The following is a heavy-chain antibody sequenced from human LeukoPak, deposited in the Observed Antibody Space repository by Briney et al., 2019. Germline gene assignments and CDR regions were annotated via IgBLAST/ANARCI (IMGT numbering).Heavy chain of an antibody. Sequence: LSLTCAVYGGSFSGYYWSWIRQPPGKGLEWISYIGSAIYYADSVKGRFTISRDNAKNSLYLQMNSLRAEDTAVYYCARAHYYDSSGLDFWGQGTLVTVSS. CDR1: GGSFSGYY. J-gene: IGHJ4*02. CDR3: ARAHYYDSSGLDF. CDR2: IGSAI. V-gene: IGHV3-11*04. D-gene: IGHD3-22*01.